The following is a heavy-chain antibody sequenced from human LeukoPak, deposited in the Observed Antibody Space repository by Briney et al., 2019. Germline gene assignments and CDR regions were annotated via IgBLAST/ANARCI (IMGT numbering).Heavy chain of an antibody. CDR1: GFIFSNYG. CDR2: ITSSSSYI. CDR3: AELGITMIGGV. D-gene: IGHD3-10*02. Sequence: GTLRLSCAASGFIFSNYGMSWVRQAPGKGLEWVSSITSSSSYIYYADSVKGRFTISRDNAKNSLYLQMNSLRDEDTAVYYCAELGITMIGGVWGKGTTVTISS. J-gene: IGHJ6*04. V-gene: IGHV3-21*01.